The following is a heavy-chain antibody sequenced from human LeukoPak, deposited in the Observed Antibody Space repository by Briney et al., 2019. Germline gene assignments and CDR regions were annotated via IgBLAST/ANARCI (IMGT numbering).Heavy chain of an antibody. CDR1: GGSISSYY. CDR3: ARRSAFLNALDI. CDR2: IFYSGST. V-gene: IGHV4-59*01. Sequence: PSETLSLTCTVSGGSISSYYWSWIRQPPGKGLEWIGYIFYSGSTNYNPSLKSRVTISVDTSKKQFSLKLSSVTAADTAVYYCARRSAFLNALDIWGQGTMVTVSS. J-gene: IGHJ3*02.